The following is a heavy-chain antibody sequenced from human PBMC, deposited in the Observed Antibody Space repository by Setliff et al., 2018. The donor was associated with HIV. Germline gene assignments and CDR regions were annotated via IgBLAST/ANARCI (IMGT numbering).Heavy chain of an antibody. CDR1: GGSFSDYH. CDR2: INHSGST. D-gene: IGHD6-6*01. V-gene: IGHV4-34*01. CDR3: ARGGVGFGIAARTHFDN. Sequence: SETLSLTCTVYGGSFSDYHWSWIXQPPGEGLEXIGEINHSGSTNYNPSLKSRVTVSVDTSKNQFSLKVNSVTAADTGAYYWARGGVGFGIAARTHFDNWGQGTLVTXSS. J-gene: IGHJ4*02.